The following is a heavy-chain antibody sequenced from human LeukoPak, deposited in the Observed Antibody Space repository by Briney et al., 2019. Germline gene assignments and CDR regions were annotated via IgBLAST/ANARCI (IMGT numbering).Heavy chain of an antibody. CDR2: LDQDGSEK. D-gene: IGHD3/OR15-3a*01. Sequence: PGGSLRLSCAASGFIFSGYWMTWVRQAPGKGLEWVANLDQDGSEKYYVDSVKGRFTISRDNAKKSIYLQMNSLRAEDTAVYYCARDDYGFWTGSHYYYYYLDVWGKGTTVTVSS. CDR3: ARDDYGFWTGSHYYYYYLDV. J-gene: IGHJ6*03. CDR1: GFIFSGYW. V-gene: IGHV3-7*01.